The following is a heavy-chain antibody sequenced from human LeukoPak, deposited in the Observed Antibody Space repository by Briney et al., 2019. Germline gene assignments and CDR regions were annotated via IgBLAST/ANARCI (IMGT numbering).Heavy chain of an antibody. CDR1: GFTFGDTA. CDR3: GRDIQLRD. J-gene: IGHJ4*02. Sequence: GGSLRLSCAASGFTFGDTAISWVRQAPGKGLEWVSLISASGVSTYYADSVKGRFTISRDSSNTTLYLQMGSLRAGDTAVYFCGRDIQLRDLGQGTLVTVSS. CDR2: ISASGVST. V-gene: IGHV3-23*01. D-gene: IGHD1-1*01.